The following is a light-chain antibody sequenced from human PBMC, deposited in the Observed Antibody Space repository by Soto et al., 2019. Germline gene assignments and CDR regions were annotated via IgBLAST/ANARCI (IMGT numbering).Light chain of an antibody. Sequence: DIVMTQTPLSSPVTLGQPASISCRSSQGLVYSDGDTYLSWLQQRPGQPPRLLIYKISNRFPGVPDRFSGSGAGTDFTLKISRVEAEDVGVYYCMQATQFPWTFGQGTKVDIK. J-gene: IGKJ1*01. V-gene: IGKV2-24*01. CDR3: MQATQFPWT. CDR1: QGLVYSDGDTY. CDR2: KIS.